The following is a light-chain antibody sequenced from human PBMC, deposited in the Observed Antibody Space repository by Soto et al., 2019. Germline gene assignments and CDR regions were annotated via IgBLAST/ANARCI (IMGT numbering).Light chain of an antibody. Sequence: QSVLTQPASVSGSPGQSITISCTGTSSDVGGYNYVSWYQQHPGKAPKLMIYDVSNRPSGVSNRFSGSKSGNTASLTISGPQVEDEADFSGTSYTSSSNYVFGTGTKLTVL. CDR2: DVS. CDR1: SSDVGGYNY. V-gene: IGLV2-14*01. CDR3: TSYTSSSNYV. J-gene: IGLJ1*01.